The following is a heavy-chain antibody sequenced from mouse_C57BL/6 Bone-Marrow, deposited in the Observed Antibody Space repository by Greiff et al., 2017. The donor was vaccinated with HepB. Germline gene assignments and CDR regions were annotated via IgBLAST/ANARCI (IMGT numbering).Heavy chain of an antibody. D-gene: IGHD2-2*01. CDR3: AKGKLYGYDYFDY. Sequence: VQLKESGGGLVKPGGSLKLSCAASGFTFSDYGMHWVRQAPEKGLEWVAYISSGSSTIYYADTVKGRFTISRDNAKNTLFLQMTSLRSEDTAMYYCAKGKLYGYDYFDYWGQGTTLTVSS. J-gene: IGHJ2*01. V-gene: IGHV5-17*01. CDR1: GFTFSDYG. CDR2: ISSGSSTI.